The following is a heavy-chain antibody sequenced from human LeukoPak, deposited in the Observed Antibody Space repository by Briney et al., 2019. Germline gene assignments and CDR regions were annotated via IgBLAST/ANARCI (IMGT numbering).Heavy chain of an antibody. CDR3: ARDRRPTIYGGLDS. Sequence: GGSLRLSCAASGFTFSDYYMSWIRQAPGKGLEWVANIKHDGSDSFYVDSVKGRFTISRDNSENSLYLQMHSLRVEDTAMYLCARDRRPTIYGGLDSWGQGTVVTVSS. D-gene: IGHD4-17*01. J-gene: IGHJ4*02. CDR1: GFTFSDYY. CDR2: IKHDGSDS. V-gene: IGHV3-7*01.